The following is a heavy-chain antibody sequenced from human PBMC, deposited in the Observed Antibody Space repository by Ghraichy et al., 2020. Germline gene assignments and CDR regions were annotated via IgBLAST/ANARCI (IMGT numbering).Heavy chain of an antibody. D-gene: IGHD2-15*01. CDR3: ARGLPGGSCYCEVNWFDP. V-gene: IGHV4-34*01. CDR1: GGSFSGYY. CDR2: INHSGST. Sequence: SETLSLTCAVYGGSFSGYYWSWIRQPPGKGLEWIGEINHSGSTNYNPSLKSRVTISVDTSKNQFSLKLSSVTAADTAVYYCARGLPGGSCYCEVNWFDPWGQGTLVTVSS. J-gene: IGHJ5*02.